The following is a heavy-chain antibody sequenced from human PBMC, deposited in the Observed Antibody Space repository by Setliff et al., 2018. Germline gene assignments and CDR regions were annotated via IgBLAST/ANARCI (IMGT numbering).Heavy chain of an antibody. Sequence: PSETLSLTCSVSGGSISRSSYHYVWIRQPPGKGLEWIGSIYYSGTTHYNPSLKSRVTISVDTSKNQFSLKLSSVTAADTAVYYCARVPGIAAAWEPRFDPWGQGTLVTVS. CDR3: ARVPGIAAAWEPRFDP. CDR1: GGSISRSSYH. D-gene: IGHD6-13*01. CDR2: IYYSGTT. V-gene: IGHV4-39*07. J-gene: IGHJ5*02.